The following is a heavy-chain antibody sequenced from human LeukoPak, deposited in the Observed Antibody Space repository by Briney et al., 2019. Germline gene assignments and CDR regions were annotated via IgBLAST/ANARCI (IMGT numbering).Heavy chain of an antibody. V-gene: IGHV4-34*01. J-gene: IGHJ4*02. D-gene: IGHD6-13*01. Sequence: SETLSLTCGVSGGSFSGYQWIWIRQSPGKGMEWMGQIDHNGTNNYDPSLKSRLTMSVDTPKKQFSLKLTSVTAADTAVYYCARGAYNGSWYYYWGQGALVTVSS. CDR3: ARGAYNGSWYYY. CDR1: GGSFSGYQ. CDR2: IDHNGTN.